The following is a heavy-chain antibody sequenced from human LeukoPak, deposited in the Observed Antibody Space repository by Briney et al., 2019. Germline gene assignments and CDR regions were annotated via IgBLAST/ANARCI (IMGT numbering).Heavy chain of an antibody. D-gene: IGHD3-10*01. Sequence: GASVKVSCKASGYTFTGYYMHWVRQAPGQGLEWMGWINPNSGGTNYAQKFQGRVTMTRDTSISTAYMELSRLRSDDTAVYYCARDEIWFGELFYDYWGQGTLVTVSS. V-gene: IGHV1-2*02. CDR1: GYTFTGYY. CDR3: ARDEIWFGELFYDY. CDR2: INPNSGGT. J-gene: IGHJ4*02.